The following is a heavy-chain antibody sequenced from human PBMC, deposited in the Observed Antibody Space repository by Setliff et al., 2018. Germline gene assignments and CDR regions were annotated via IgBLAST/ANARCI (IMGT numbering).Heavy chain of an antibody. V-gene: IGHV4-59*04. CDR1: GGSISSYY. CDR3: ARQPYSTTYYYYYYYMDV. CDR2: IFYTGST. J-gene: IGHJ6*03. D-gene: IGHD6-13*01. Sequence: PSETLSLTCTVSGGSISSYYWSWIRQPPGRGLEWMGSIFYTGSTYYSPSLKSRVTMSIDTSKNQFSLNLNSVTAADTAVYYCARQPYSTTYYYYYYYMDVWGEGTTVTVSS.